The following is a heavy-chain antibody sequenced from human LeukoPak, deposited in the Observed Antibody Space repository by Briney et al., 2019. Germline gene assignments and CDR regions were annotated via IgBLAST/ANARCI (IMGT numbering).Heavy chain of an antibody. Sequence: SETLSLTCTVSGGSISSSSYYWGWLRQPPGKGLEWIGSIYYSGITYYNPSLKSRVTISVDTSKNQSSLRLSSVTAADTAVYYCAIGYYYGSGSYPYYYYYYMDVWGKGTTVTISS. J-gene: IGHJ6*03. V-gene: IGHV4-39*07. CDR1: GGSISSSSYY. CDR2: IYYSGIT. CDR3: AIGYYYGSGSYPYYYYYYMDV. D-gene: IGHD3-10*01.